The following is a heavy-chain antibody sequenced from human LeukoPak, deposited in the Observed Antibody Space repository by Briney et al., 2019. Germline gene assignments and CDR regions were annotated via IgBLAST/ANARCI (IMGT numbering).Heavy chain of an antibody. CDR2: IYYTGNT. Sequence: PSDTLSLTCTVSGDSISTSKSYWGWIRQPPLKGLEWIGSIYYTGNTYYNASLKSRVTISVDTSKNQFSLKLSSVTAADTAVYYCASRRRVGAPSYWGQGTLVTVSS. V-gene: IGHV4-39*07. CDR1: GDSISTSKSY. J-gene: IGHJ4*02. CDR3: ASRRRVGAPSY. D-gene: IGHD1-26*01.